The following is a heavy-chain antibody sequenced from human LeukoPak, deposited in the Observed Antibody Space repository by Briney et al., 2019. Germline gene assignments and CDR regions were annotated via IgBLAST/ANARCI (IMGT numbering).Heavy chain of an antibody. CDR2: INNVGSHI. Sequence: GGSLRLSCAASGFTFSSSAMNWVRQAPGKGLEWVSSINNVGSHIYYADSVKGRFTISRDNAKNSLYLQMNSLRAEDTAVYYCARDWEPRGYSGYDPVPVSADWGQGTLVTVSS. D-gene: IGHD5-12*01. J-gene: IGHJ4*02. V-gene: IGHV3-21*01. CDR1: GFTFSSSA. CDR3: ARDWEPRGYSGYDPVPVSAD.